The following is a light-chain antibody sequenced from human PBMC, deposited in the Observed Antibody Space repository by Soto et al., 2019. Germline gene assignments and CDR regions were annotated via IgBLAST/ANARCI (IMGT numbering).Light chain of an antibody. Sequence: EIVLTQSPGTLSLSPGERATLSCRASQSVSSYLAWYQQKPGQAPRLLIYDASNRATGIPARFSGSGSGTDFTLTISSLEPEDFAVYYGQQRSNWPSITFGQGTRLEIK. J-gene: IGKJ5*01. CDR1: QSVSSY. CDR2: DAS. CDR3: QQRSNWPSIT. V-gene: IGKV3-11*01.